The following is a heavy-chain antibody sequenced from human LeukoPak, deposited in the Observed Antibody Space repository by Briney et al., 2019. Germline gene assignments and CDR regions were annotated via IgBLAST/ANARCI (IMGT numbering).Heavy chain of an antibody. Sequence: GASVKVSCKASGYTFTSYDINWVRQATGQGLEWMGWMNPTSGNTGYAQKFQGRVTMTRNTSISTAYMELSSLRSEDTAVYYCASRSSGGGYYYYYGMDVWGQGTTVTVSS. J-gene: IGHJ6*02. D-gene: IGHD6-25*01. CDR1: GYTFTSYD. CDR2: MNPTSGNT. CDR3: ASRSSGGGYYYYYGMDV. V-gene: IGHV1-8*01.